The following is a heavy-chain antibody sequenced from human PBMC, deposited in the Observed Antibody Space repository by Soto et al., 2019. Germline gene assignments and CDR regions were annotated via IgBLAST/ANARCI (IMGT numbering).Heavy chain of an antibody. CDR1: GFIFSNHY. CDR2: LNPSGGGT. V-gene: IGHV1-46*01. D-gene: IGHD3-9*01. J-gene: IGHJ4*02. CDR3: AHRGTYFELI. Sequence: GASVKVSCKASGFIFSNHYMYWVRQAPGQGLDWMATLNPSGGGTTYAQKFQGRVTMTRDTSTSTVYMELSSLTSEDTAVYFCAHRGTYFELIWGQGSMVTVSS.